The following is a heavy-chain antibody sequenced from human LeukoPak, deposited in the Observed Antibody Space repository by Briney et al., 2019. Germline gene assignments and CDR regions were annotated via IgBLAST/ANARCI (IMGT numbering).Heavy chain of an antibody. Sequence: SETLSLTCTVSSGSISNYYWSRIRQPAGRGLEWIGHIHTSGTMNYNASLKSRVRISVETSKNQFSLRLSSVTAADTAVYFCARGILRDYYDSSGFYHRGGVGYWGQGTLVTVSS. CDR3: ARGILRDYYDSSGFYHRGGVGY. CDR1: SGSISNYY. J-gene: IGHJ4*02. V-gene: IGHV4-4*07. CDR2: IHTSGTM. D-gene: IGHD3-22*01.